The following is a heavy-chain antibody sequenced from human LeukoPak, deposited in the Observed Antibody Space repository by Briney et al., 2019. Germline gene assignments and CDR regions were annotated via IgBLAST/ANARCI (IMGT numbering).Heavy chain of an antibody. D-gene: IGHD3-22*01. V-gene: IGHV3-21*06. CDR2: ISGASSYI. CDR1: GVTFSTYT. Sequence: GGSLRLSCAASGVTFSTYTMSWVRQAPGKGLEWVSSISGASSYIYYADSVKGRFTISRDNAKNSLYLQVHSLRAEDTAVYYCAAGNYYERWGQGTLVTVSS. CDR3: AAGNYYER. J-gene: IGHJ4*02.